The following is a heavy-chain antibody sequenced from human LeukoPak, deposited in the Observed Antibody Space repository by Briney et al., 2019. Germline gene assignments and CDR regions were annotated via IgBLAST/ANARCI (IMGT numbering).Heavy chain of an antibody. J-gene: IGHJ4*02. CDR1: GGAVSSYY. Sequence: PSETLSLTCTVSGGAVSSYYWSWIRQPPGKGLEWIGYIYYSGSTNYNPSLKSRVTISVDTSKNQFSLKLSSVTAADTAVYYCARSGVVVTATGYDYWGQGTLVTVSS. V-gene: IGHV4-59*02. CDR3: ARSGVVVTATGYDY. D-gene: IGHD2-21*02. CDR2: IYYSGST.